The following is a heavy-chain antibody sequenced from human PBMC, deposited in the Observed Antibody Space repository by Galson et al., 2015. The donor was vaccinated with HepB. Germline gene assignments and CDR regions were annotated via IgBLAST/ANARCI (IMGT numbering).Heavy chain of an antibody. CDR2: VSGNSKYI. CDR3: AKVDMFTRYYYSDMDV. CDR1: GFRFNSHS. V-gene: IGHV3-21*06. Sequence: SLRLSCAASGFRFNSHSMHEVHQPPGKGLEWVSSVSGNSKYIYYAGSVMGRFTISKDNAKSSLYLQMSSLRAEDTAVYFCAKVDMFTRYYYSDMDVWGQGTKVTVSS. J-gene: IGHJ6*02. D-gene: IGHD3-9*01.